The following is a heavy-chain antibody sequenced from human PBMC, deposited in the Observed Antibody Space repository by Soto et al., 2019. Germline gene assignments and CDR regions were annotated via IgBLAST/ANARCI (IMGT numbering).Heavy chain of an antibody. Sequence: QVQLQQWGAGLLKPSETLSLTCAVYGGSFSGYYWSWIRQPPGKGLEWIGEINHSGFINYNPSLRRRVNISIDTSKNRFSLKLGSVTAADTAVYYCETMWGGWFDPWGQGTLVTVSS. CDR3: ETMWGGWFDP. J-gene: IGHJ5*02. CDR2: INHSGFI. V-gene: IGHV4-34*01. D-gene: IGHD3-16*01. CDR1: GGSFSGYY.